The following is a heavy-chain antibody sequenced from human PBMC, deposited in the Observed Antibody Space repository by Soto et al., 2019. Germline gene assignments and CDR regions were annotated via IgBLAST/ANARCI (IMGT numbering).Heavy chain of an antibody. CDR3: AKDFIGTLADAFDI. CDR1: GLTFYSYA. J-gene: IGHJ3*02. Sequence: GGSLRLSCAASGLTFYSYAMTWVRKAPGKGLEWVSAISGSGDRTYYADSVKGRFTISRDNSKNTLHLQMNSLRAEDTAVYYCAKDFIGTLADAFDIWGQGTMVTVS. CDR2: ISGSGDRT. V-gene: IGHV3-23*01. D-gene: IGHD1-26*01.